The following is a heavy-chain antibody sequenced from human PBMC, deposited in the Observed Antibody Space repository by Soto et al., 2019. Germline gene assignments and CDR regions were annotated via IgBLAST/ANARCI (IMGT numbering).Heavy chain of an antibody. Sequence: QVQLQQWGAGLLKPSETLSLTCAVYGGSCSGYYWSWIRQPPGKGLEWIGEINHSGSTNYNPSLKRRVTISVDTSKNQFSLNLSSVTAADTAVYYCARGTTSRSVDYWGQGTLVTFSS. CDR1: GGSCSGYY. J-gene: IGHJ4*02. CDR3: ARGTTSRSVDY. CDR2: INHSGST. V-gene: IGHV4-34*01. D-gene: IGHD1-1*01.